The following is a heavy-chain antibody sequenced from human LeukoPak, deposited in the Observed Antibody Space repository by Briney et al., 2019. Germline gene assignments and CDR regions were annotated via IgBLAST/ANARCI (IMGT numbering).Heavy chain of an antibody. Sequence: SGGSLRLSYAAASGFTVSSNYMSWVRQAPGKGLEWVSVIYGGGSTSYVDPVKGRFTFSRDTSKNTLYLQMNSLSPEDTAVYYCARVLGTYYYSMDVWVQGTKVTVSS. D-gene: IGHD7-27*01. V-gene: IGHV3-66*02. CDR2: IYGGGST. CDR3: ARVLGTYYYSMDV. J-gene: IGHJ6*02. CDR1: GFTVSSNY.